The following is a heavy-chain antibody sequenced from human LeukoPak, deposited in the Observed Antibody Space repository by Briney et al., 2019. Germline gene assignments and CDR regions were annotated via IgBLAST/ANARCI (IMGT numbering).Heavy chain of an antibody. CDR3: ARGDYDILTGYGSWYFDL. CDR1: GGSISSGGYY. Sequence: SETLSLTCTASGGSISSGGYYWSWIRQHPGKGLEWIGYIYYSGSTYYNPSLKSRVTISVDTSKNQFSLKLSSVTAADTAVYYCARGDYDILTGYGSWYFDLWGRGTLVTVSS. J-gene: IGHJ2*01. CDR2: IYYSGST. V-gene: IGHV4-31*03. D-gene: IGHD3-9*01.